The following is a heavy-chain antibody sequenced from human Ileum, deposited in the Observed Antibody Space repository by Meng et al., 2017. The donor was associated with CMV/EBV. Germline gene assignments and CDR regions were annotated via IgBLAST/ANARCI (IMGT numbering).Heavy chain of an antibody. CDR1: GFSFSGYG. J-gene: IGHJ3*02. V-gene: IGHV3-30*02. D-gene: IGHD5-18*01. CDR3: VKDRDGYSYGAFDI. CDR2: IRYDESHK. Sequence: GESLKISCAASGFSFSGYGMHWVRQAPGKGLEWVAFIRYDESHKHYVDSVKGRFTISRDNSKNTLYLQMNSLRVEDTALYYCVKDRDGYSYGAFDIWGQGTMVTVSS.